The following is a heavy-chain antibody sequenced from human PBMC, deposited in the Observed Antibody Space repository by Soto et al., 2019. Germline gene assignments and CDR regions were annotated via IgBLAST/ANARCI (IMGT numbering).Heavy chain of an antibody. D-gene: IGHD6-25*01. CDR2: FDPEDGET. CDR3: ATDPRSAADRFDY. V-gene: IGHV1-24*01. Sequence: SSLKLSCKFSGYPLTELCIHWVRQAPGKGLEWMGGFDPEDGETIYAQKFQGRVTMTEDTSTDTAYMELSSLRSEDTAVYYCATDPRSAADRFDYWGQGTLVTVSS. CDR1: GYPLTELC. J-gene: IGHJ4*02.